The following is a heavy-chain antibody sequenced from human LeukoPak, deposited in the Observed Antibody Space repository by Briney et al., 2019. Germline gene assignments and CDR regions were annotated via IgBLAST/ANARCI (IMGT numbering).Heavy chain of an antibody. D-gene: IGHD3-9*01. V-gene: IGHV3-11*06. CDR3: ARGDYDILTGYPYGYYYYGMDV. J-gene: IGHJ6*04. Sequence: GGSLRLSCAASGFAFSDYYMSWIRQAPGKGLEWVSYISSSSSYTNYADSVKGRFTISRDNAKNSLYLQTNSLRDEDTAVYYCARGDYDILTGYPYGYYYYGMDVWGKGTTVTVSS. CDR1: GFAFSDYY. CDR2: ISSSSSYT.